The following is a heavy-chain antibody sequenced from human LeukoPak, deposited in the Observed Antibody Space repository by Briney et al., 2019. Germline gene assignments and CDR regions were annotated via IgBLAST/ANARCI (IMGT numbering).Heavy chain of an antibody. CDR1: GVSISSYY. J-gene: IGHJ6*04. Sequence: SETLSLTCAVSGVSISSYYWSWIRQPPGKGLEWVGYIYYRGSTNYNPSLKRRVTISLDTSKNQFSLKLNSVTAADTAVYYCARDAGDDYDYYYGVDVWGKGTTVTVSS. D-gene: IGHD3-10*01. CDR2: IYYRGST. CDR3: ARDAGDDYDYYYGVDV. V-gene: IGHV4-59*01.